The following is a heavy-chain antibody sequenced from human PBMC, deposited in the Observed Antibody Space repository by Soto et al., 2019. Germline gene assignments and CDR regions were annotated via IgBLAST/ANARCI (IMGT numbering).Heavy chain of an antibody. CDR1: GGSISSGGYY. CDR3: ARDRRSIYYYGMDV. J-gene: IGHJ6*02. CDR2: IYYSGST. V-gene: IGHV4-31*03. D-gene: IGHD1-26*01. Sequence: PSETLSLTCTVSGGSISSGGYYWSWIRQHPGKGLEWIGYIYYSGSTYYNPSLKSRVTISVDTSKNQFSLKLSSVTAADTAVYYCARDRRSIYYYGMDVWGQGTTVTVSS.